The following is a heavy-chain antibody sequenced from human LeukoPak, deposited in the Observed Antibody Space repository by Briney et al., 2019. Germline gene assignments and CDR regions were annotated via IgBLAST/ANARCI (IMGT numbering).Heavy chain of an antibody. J-gene: IGHJ4*02. CDR1: GVSISSSSYY. D-gene: IGHD1-1*01. V-gene: IGHV4-39*01. CDR2: IYYSGST. Sequence: SETLSHTCTVSGVSISSSSYYWASIRQPPGKGLEWIGNIYYSGSTYYNPSLKSRVTISVDTSKNQFSLRLSSVTAADTAVYYCASGYWDDPISTDYWGQGTLVTVSS. CDR3: ASGYWDDPISTDY.